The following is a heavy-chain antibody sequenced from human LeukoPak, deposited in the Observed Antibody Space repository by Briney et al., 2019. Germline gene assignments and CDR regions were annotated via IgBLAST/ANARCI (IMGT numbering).Heavy chain of an antibody. V-gene: IGHV4-30-2*01. CDR3: ARAPYDILTGSPPNWFDP. CDR1: GGSISSGGYY. CDR2: IYHSGST. D-gene: IGHD3-9*01. J-gene: IGHJ5*02. Sequence: TLSLTCTVSGGSISSGGYYWSWIRQPPGKGLEWIGYIYHSGSTYYNPSLKSRVTISVDRSKNQFSLKLSSVTAADTAVYYCARAPYDILTGSPPNWFDPWGQGTLVTVSP.